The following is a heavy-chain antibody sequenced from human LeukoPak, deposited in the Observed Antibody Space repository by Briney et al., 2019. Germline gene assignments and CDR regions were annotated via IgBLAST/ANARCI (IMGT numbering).Heavy chain of an antibody. J-gene: IGHJ4*02. CDR2: MNPNSGNT. Sequence: ASVKVSCKASGYTFTSYDINWVRQATGQGLEWMGWMNPNSGNTGYAQKFQGRVTMTRNTSISTAYMELSSLRSEDTAVYYCAKDLRRGAYYYDSRFWAGYWGQGTLVTVSS. CDR1: GYTFTSYD. CDR3: AKDLRRGAYYYDSRFWAGY. V-gene: IGHV1-8*01. D-gene: IGHD3-22*01.